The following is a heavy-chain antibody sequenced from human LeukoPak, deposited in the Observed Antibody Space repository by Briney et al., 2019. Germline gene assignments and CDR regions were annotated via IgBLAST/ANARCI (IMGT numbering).Heavy chain of an antibody. CDR1: GFSFRSYA. CDR3: LAGYYYYYMDV. Sequence: GGSLRLSCVASGFSFRSYAMHWVRQAPGKGLEWVGVIWCDGSNKYYAESVKGRFTISRDNAKNTLYLQMTSLSAEDTAVYYALAGYYYYYMDVWGKGTTVTVSS. V-gene: IGHV3-33*03. CDR2: IWCDGSNK. D-gene: IGHD6-13*01. J-gene: IGHJ6*03.